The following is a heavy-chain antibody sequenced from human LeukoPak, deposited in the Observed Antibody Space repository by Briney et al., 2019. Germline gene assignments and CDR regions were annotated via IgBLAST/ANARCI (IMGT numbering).Heavy chain of an antibody. D-gene: IGHD3-10*01. CDR1: GGSFSGYY. V-gene: IGHV4-34*01. J-gene: IGHJ4*02. CDR2: INHSGST. CDR3: ARGGGGSGSYPLGYFDY. Sequence: PSETLSLTCAVYGGSFSGYYWSWIRQPPGKGLEWIGEINHSGSTNYNPSLKSRVTISVDTSKNQFSLKLSSVTAADTAVYYCARGGGGSGSYPLGYFDYWGQGTLVTVSS.